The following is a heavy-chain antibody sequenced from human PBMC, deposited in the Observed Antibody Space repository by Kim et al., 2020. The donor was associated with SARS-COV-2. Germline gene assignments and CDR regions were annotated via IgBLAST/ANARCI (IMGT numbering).Heavy chain of an antibody. Sequence: ASVKVSCKASGYTFTSYGISWVRQAPGQGLEWMGWISAYNGNTNYAQKLQGRVTMTTDTSTSTAYMELRSLRSDDTAVYYCARDPRLHYYDSSGYLGFDPWGQGTLVTVSS. V-gene: IGHV1-18*01. CDR2: ISAYNGNT. D-gene: IGHD3-22*01. J-gene: IGHJ5*01. CDR1: GYTFTSYG. CDR3: ARDPRLHYYDSSGYLGFDP.